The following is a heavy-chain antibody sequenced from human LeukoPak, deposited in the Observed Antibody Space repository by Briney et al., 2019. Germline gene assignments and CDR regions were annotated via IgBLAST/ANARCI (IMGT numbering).Heavy chain of an antibody. Sequence: GGSLRLSCAASGFTFNNYGMHWVRQAPGKGLEWVAVISYDGRNKYYADSVKGRFTISRDNSKNTLYLQMSSLRAEDTATYYCAKMAASGGGRFDYWGQGTLVTVSS. CDR1: GFTFNNYG. J-gene: IGHJ4*02. D-gene: IGHD2-15*01. V-gene: IGHV3-30*18. CDR2: ISYDGRNK. CDR3: AKMAASGGGRFDY.